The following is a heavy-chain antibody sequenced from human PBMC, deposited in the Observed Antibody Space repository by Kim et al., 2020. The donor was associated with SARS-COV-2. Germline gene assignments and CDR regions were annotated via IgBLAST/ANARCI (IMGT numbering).Heavy chain of an antibody. CDR2: IGTAGDT. J-gene: IGHJ6*02. CDR3: ARARTGFYYYGMDV. V-gene: IGHV3-13*04. Sequence: GGSLRLSCAASGFTFSSYDMHWVRQATGKGLEWVSAIGTAGDTYYPGSVKGRFTISRENAKNSLYLQMNSLRAGDTAVYYCARARTGFYYYGMDVWGQGTTVTVSS. CDR1: GFTFSSYD. D-gene: IGHD7-27*01.